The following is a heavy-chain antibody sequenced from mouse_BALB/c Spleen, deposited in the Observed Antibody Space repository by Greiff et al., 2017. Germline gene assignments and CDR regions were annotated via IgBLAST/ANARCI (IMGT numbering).Heavy chain of an antibody. CDR2: INPGSGGT. CDR3: AREGITTASWFAY. J-gene: IGHJ3*01. Sequence: QVQLQQSGAELVRPGTSVKVSCKASGYAFTNYLIEWVKQRPGQGLEWIGVINPGSGGTNYNEKFKGKATLTADKSSSTAYMQLSSLTSDDSAVYFCAREGITTASWFAYWGQGTLVTVSA. CDR1: GYAFTNYL. D-gene: IGHD1-2*01. V-gene: IGHV1-54*01.